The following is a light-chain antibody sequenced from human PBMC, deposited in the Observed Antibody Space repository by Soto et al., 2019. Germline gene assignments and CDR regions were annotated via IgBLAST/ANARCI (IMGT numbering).Light chain of an antibody. J-gene: IGKJ1*01. CDR1: QDIGND. CDR2: AAS. CDR3: LQDHDYPWT. Sequence: IQMTQSPSSLSVSVTDRVTITCRASQDIGNDLGWYQQRPGEAPELLLYAASTLRSGVPSRFSGSGSGTQFTLTINNLQPEDSATYSCLQDHDYPWTFGHGTKVEV. V-gene: IGKV1-6*02.